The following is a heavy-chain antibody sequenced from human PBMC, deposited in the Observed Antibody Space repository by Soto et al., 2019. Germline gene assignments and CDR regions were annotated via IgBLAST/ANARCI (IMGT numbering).Heavy chain of an antibody. J-gene: IGHJ4*02. Sequence: PGGSLRLSCAASGFTFSSYSMNWVRQAPGKGLEWASSISSSSSYIYYADSVKGRFTISRDNAKNSLYLQMNSLRAEDTAVYYCARDLDCSGGSCHDYWGQGTLVTVSS. CDR1: GFTFSSYS. CDR3: ARDLDCSGGSCHDY. D-gene: IGHD2-15*01. CDR2: ISSSSSYI. V-gene: IGHV3-21*01.